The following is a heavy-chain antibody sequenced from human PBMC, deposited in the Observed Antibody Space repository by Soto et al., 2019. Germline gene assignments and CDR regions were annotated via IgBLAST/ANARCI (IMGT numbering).Heavy chain of an antibody. J-gene: IGHJ4*02. D-gene: IGHD2-2*01. CDR1: GYTFTGYY. V-gene: IGHV1-2*04. CDR2: INPNSGGT. CDR3: ARDVRCSSTSCFDY. Sequence: ASVKVSCKASGYTFTGYYMHWVRQAPGQGLEWMGWINPNSGGTNYVQKFQGWVTMTRDTSISTAYMELSRLRSDDTAVYYCARDVRCSSTSCFDYWGQGTLVTSPQ.